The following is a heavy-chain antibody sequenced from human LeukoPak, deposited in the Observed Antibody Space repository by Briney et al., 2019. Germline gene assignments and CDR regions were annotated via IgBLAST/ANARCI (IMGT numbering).Heavy chain of an antibody. J-gene: IGHJ4*02. V-gene: IGHV5-51*01. CDR2: IYPGDSDT. Sequence: GESLKISCKGSGYSFTSYWIGWVRQMPGKGLEWMGIIYPGDSDTRYSPSFQGQVTISADKSISTAYLQWSSLRASDTAMYYCARPGHYYGSGSYFRYFDYRGQGTLVTVSS. D-gene: IGHD3-10*01. CDR1: GYSFTSYW. CDR3: ARPGHYYGSGSYFRYFDY.